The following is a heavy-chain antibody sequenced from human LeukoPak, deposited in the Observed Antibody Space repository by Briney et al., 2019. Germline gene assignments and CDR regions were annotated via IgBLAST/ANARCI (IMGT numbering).Heavy chain of an antibody. V-gene: IGHV3-21*01. J-gene: IGHJ6*03. CDR1: GFTFSSFS. D-gene: IGHD5-24*01. CDR2: ISSSSSYI. CDR3: ARSPEIYFMDV. Sequence: GGSLRLSCAASGFTFSSFSMNWVRQAPGKGLEWVSSISSSSSYIYYADSVKGRFTISRDNAKNSLYLQMNSLRAEDTAVYYCARSPEIYFMDVWGKGTTVTVSS.